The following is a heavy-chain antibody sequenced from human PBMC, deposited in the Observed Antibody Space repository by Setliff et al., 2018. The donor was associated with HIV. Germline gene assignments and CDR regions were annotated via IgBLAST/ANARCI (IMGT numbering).Heavy chain of an antibody. J-gene: IGHJ4*02. V-gene: IGHV4-61*02. CDR2: AYTGGST. Sequence: SETLSLTCTVSGDSVSSASYYWTWIRQPAGKGLEWIGRAYTGGSTNYNPSLKSRVSMSVDTSKNQFYLHLSSVTAADTAVYYCARADVLLCDYWGQGTLVTVSS. CDR3: ARADVLLCDY. D-gene: IGHD3-16*01. CDR1: GDSVSSASYY.